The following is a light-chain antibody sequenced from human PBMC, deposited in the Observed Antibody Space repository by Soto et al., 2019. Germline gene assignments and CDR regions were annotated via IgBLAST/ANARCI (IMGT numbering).Light chain of an antibody. CDR3: QQYHSYWT. CDR1: QSIGNW. Sequence: QMTQTPSSLSASVGDRVILTCRASQSIGNWLAWYQQKPGKAPKLLIYKASSLESGVPQRFSGSGSGTEFTLTISSLQTDDFSTYYCQQYHSYWTFGQGTKADIK. J-gene: IGKJ1*01. V-gene: IGKV1-5*03. CDR2: KAS.